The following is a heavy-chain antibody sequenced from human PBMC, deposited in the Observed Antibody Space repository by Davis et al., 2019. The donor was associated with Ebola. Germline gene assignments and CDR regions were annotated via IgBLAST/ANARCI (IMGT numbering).Heavy chain of an antibody. CDR3: VKCYGDCINFDK. CDR1: GFTFSDSP. J-gene: IGHJ4*02. V-gene: IGHV3-73*01. D-gene: IGHD2-21*01. Sequence: GESLKISCTASGFTFSDSPIHWVRQASGKGLEWVGRVRNQRANYATAYGASVQGRFTISRDDSKNTVSLYMNRLTTAETALYYCVKCYGDCINFDKWGQGALVTVSS. CDR2: VRNQRANYAT.